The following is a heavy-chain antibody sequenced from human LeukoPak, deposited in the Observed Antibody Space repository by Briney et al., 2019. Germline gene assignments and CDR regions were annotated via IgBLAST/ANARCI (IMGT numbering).Heavy chain of an antibody. V-gene: IGHV4-59*05. D-gene: IGHD6-19*01. CDR3: ARLSAGYSRGWPTD. J-gene: IGHJ4*02. Sequence: SETLSLTCTVSGGSISSYYWSWIRQPPGKGLEWIGSIYYSGSTYYNPSLKSRVTISVDTSKNQFSLKLSSVTAADTAVYYCARLSAGYSRGWPTDWGQGTLVTVSS. CDR1: GGSISSYY. CDR2: IYYSGST.